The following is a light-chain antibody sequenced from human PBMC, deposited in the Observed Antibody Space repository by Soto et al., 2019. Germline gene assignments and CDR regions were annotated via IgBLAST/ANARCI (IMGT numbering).Light chain of an antibody. Sequence: EGVLTQSPVTLSSSPGERANLSCRASQSFRGLLAWYQKKPGQDPRLLIYDASNRATGIPVRFSCSVSGTDYNLTIPKLETEDCAIYEGQQRSNWPWTFCPLTKVDIK. V-gene: IGKV3-11*01. CDR1: QSFRGL. CDR3: QQRSNWPWT. CDR2: DAS. J-gene: IGKJ1*01.